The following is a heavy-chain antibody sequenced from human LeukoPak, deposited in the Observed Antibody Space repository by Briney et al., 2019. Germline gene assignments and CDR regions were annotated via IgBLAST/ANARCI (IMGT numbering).Heavy chain of an antibody. CDR1: GFTFSSYA. Sequence: PGGSLRLSCAASGFTFSSYAMHWAPQAPGKGLEGVEVISNDESKKYYADSVKGRFTISRDNSKNTLSLQVSSLRAEDTAVYYCAKDRYSYAFEYFESWGQGTLVTVSS. V-gene: IGHV3-30*18. CDR2: ISNDESKK. CDR3: AKDRYSYAFEYFES. J-gene: IGHJ4*02. D-gene: IGHD3-16*01.